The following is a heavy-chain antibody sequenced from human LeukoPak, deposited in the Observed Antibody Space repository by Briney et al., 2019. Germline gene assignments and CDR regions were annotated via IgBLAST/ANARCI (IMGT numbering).Heavy chain of an antibody. V-gene: IGHV3-23*01. J-gene: IGHJ1*01. Sequence: PGGSLRLSCAASGFTFSSYAMSWVRQAPGKGLEWVSAISGSGGSTYYADSVKGRFTISGDNSKNTLYLQMNSLRAEDTAAYYCAKLGSGYYQGYFQHWGQGTLVTVSS. D-gene: IGHD3-22*01. CDR1: GFTFSSYA. CDR3: AKLGSGYYQGYFQH. CDR2: ISGSGGST.